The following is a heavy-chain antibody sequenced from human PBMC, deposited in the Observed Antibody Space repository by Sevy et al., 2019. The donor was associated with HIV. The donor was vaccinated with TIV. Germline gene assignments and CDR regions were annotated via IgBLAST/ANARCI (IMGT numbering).Heavy chain of an antibody. CDR2: IYYSGST. V-gene: IGHV4-59*01. CDR3: TRGGPNQQQLDYFDY. D-gene: IGHD6-13*01. Sequence: SETLSLTCTVSRGSISTYYWPWIRQPPGKGLEWIGYIYYSGSTDYSSSLKSRFTMSIDTSKNQFSLKLRSVTAADTAVYYCTRGGPNQQQLDYFDYWGQGTLVTVSS. CDR1: RGSISTYY. J-gene: IGHJ4*02.